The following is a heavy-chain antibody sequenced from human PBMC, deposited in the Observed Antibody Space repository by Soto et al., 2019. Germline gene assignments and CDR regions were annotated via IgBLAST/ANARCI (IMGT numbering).Heavy chain of an antibody. CDR2: IYYSGST. V-gene: IGHV4-30-4*01. D-gene: IGHD2-2*02. Sequence: QVQLQESGPGLVKPSQTLSLTCTVSGGSISSGDYYWSWIRQPPGKGLEWIGYIYYSGSTYYNPSLRSRVTXXVXTXXQQFSLKLSSVPAADTAVYYCASIPHYYSYYGMDVWGQGTTVTVSS. J-gene: IGHJ6*02. CDR3: ASIPHYYSYYGMDV. CDR1: GGSISSGDYY.